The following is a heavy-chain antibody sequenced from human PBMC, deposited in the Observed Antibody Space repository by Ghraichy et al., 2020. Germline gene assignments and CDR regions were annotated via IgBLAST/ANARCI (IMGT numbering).Heavy chain of an antibody. V-gene: IGHV1-46*01. CDR3: ARGGGSPRFYYYAVDV. Sequence: ASVVSCKASSGYPLTSYSVYWVRQAPGHGLEWMGIINPSGASTTYAQHFQDRVTLTSDTSTSTVYMEMSSLRSEDTAVYYCARGGGSPRFYYYAVDVWGQGTAVTV. J-gene: IGHJ6*02. CDR1: GYPLTSYS. D-gene: IGHD3-16*01. CDR2: INPSGAST.